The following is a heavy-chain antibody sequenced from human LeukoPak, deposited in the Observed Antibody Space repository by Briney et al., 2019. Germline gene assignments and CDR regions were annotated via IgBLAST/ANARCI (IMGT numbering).Heavy chain of an antibody. CDR3: ARDWSGSGWFDP. D-gene: IGHD3-3*01. CDR1: GFTFSSYA. Sequence: GGSLRLSCAASGFTFSSYAMHWVRQAPGKGLEYVSAISSNGGSTYYANSVKGRFTISRDNSKNTLYLQMGSLRAEDMAVYYCARDWSGSGWFDPWGQGTLVTVSS. V-gene: IGHV3-64*01. CDR2: ISSNGGST. J-gene: IGHJ5*02.